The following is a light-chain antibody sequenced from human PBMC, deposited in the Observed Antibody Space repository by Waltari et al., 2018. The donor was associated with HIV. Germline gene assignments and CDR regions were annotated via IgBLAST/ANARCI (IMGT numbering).Light chain of an antibody. CDR2: EVS. V-gene: IGLV2-23*02. Sequence: QSALTQPASVSGSPGQSITISCTGTSSDVGSYNLVSWYQQYPGKVPKLMIYEVSKRPSGVSNRFSGSKSGNTASLTISGLQAEDVADYYCCSYAGSSTPFVFGTATKVTVL. CDR3: CSYAGSSTPFV. CDR1: SSDVGSYNL. J-gene: IGLJ1*01.